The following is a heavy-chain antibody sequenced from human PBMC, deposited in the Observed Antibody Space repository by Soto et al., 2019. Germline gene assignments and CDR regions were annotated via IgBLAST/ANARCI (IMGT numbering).Heavy chain of an antibody. J-gene: IGHJ5*02. Sequence: PGEPLKISCHGSGYSFTTYWICWVRQMPGNGMEWKGIIYPGHSDTRNSPSFQDQVTISADKSISTAYLQWSSLKACVTAMYYCARHSVVDYGYYGWFDPWGQGTLVTVSS. CDR1: GYSFTTYW. CDR3: ARHSVVDYGYYGWFDP. CDR2: IYPGHSDT. V-gene: IGHV5-51*01. D-gene: IGHD4-17*01.